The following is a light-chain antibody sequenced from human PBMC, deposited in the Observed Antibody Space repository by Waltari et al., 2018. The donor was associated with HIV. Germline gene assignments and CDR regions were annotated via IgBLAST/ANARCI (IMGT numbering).Light chain of an antibody. V-gene: IGLV2-23*02. Sequence: SALTQPASVPGYPGRSVTISCAGSNSDVGSYDIVAWYQHHPGKAPKRLFYEVTTRPSGVSNRFSGSKSGNTASLTISGLQAEAEADYYCCSYAGSHPFVVFGGGTKLTVL. CDR3: CSYAGSHPFVV. CDR2: EVT. CDR1: NSDVGSYDI. J-gene: IGLJ2*01.